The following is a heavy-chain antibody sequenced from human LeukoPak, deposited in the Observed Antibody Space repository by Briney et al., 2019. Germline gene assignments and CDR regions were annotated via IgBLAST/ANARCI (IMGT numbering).Heavy chain of an antibody. V-gene: IGHV3-64*01. CDR3: ARDNIAATGTGDY. CDR1: GFTFSDYA. Sequence: GGSLRLSCAASGFTFSDYAMHWVRQAPGRGLEYVSAISSNGGSTYYANSVKGRFTISRDTSKNTLYLQMRSLRAEDMAVYYCARDNIAATGTGDYWGQGTLVTVSS. CDR2: ISSNGGST. D-gene: IGHD6-13*01. J-gene: IGHJ4*02.